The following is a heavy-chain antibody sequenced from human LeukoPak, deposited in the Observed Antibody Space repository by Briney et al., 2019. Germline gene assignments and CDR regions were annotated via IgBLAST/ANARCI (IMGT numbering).Heavy chain of an antibody. J-gene: IGHJ4*02. CDR3: VRGLQWRWLQSYFDY. CDR1: GFTFSSYW. Sequence: GGSLRLSCAASGFTFSSYWMSWVRQAPGKGLEWVANIKEDGSDKHYVDSVKGRFIISRDNAKNSLYLQMNSLRAEDTAVYYCVRGLQWRWLQSYFDYWGQGTLVTVSS. D-gene: IGHD5-24*01. V-gene: IGHV3-7*03. CDR2: IKEDGSDK.